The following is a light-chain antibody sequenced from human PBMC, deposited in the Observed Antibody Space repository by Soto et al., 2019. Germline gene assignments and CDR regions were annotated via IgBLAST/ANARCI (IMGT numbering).Light chain of an antibody. CDR3: TSYTSSITYV. J-gene: IGLJ1*01. Sequence: QSVLTQPASVSGSPGQSITISCTGTSSDVGGYNFVSWYQHHPGKAPKLIIYYVSNRPSGVSNRFSGSKSGNTASLTISGLQAEDEADYYCTSYTSSITYVFGTGTKLTVL. CDR1: SSDVGGYNF. V-gene: IGLV2-14*03. CDR2: YVS.